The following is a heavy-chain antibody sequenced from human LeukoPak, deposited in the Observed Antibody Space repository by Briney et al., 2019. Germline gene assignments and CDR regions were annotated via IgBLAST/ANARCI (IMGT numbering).Heavy chain of an antibody. D-gene: IGHD3-22*01. CDR2: IGTIGSPI. CDR1: GFTFRSFE. V-gene: IGHV3-48*03. CDR3: ASFYDSSGRDY. J-gene: IGHJ4*02. Sequence: PGGSLRLSCAASGFTFRSFEMNWVRQAPGKGLEWLSYIGTIGSPIYYADSVKGRFTISRDNARNSLCLQMNSLKVEDTAVYYCASFYDSSGRDYWGQGTPVTVSS.